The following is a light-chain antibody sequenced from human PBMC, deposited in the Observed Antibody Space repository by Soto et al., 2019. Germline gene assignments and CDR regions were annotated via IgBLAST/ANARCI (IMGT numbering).Light chain of an antibody. V-gene: IGKV1-39*01. J-gene: IGKJ1*01. Sequence: DIQMTQSPSSLSAYVGDRVTITCRASQSISSSLNWYQQTPGRAPKVLIYAASNLHNGVPSRFSGSGYGTDFTLTISSLHPEDFATFYCQQTFSTPQTFVQGTKVDI. CDR2: AAS. CDR1: QSISSS. CDR3: QQTFSTPQT.